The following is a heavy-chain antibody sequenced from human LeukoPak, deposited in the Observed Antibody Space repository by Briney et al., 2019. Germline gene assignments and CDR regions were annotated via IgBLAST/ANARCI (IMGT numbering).Heavy chain of an antibody. J-gene: IGHJ4*02. CDR2: IKSKAYGGTT. CDR1: GFTFGDYA. CDR3: TRVSLVAASVFFDY. V-gene: IGHV3-49*04. D-gene: IGHD2-15*01. Sequence: GGSLRLSCTSSGFTFGDYAMSWVRQAPGKGLEWVSFIKSKAYGGTTEYAASVKGRFTISRDDSKSIAYLQMNSLKTEDTAVYYCTRVSLVAASVFFDYWGQGSLVTVSS.